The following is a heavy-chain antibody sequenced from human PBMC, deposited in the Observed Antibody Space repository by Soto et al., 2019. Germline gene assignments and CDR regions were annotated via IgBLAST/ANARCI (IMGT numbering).Heavy chain of an antibody. J-gene: IGHJ4*02. CDR3: ARPEYYYDSRGYYCY. V-gene: IGHV3-21*01. CDR2: ISSSSSYI. D-gene: IGHD3-22*01. Sequence: EVQLVESGGGLVKPGGSLRLSCAASGFTFSSYSMNWVRQAPGKGLECVSSISSSSSYIYYADSVKGRFTISRDNAKNSLYLQMNSLRAEDTGVYYCARPEYYYDSRGYYCYWGQGTLVTVSS. CDR1: GFTFSSYS.